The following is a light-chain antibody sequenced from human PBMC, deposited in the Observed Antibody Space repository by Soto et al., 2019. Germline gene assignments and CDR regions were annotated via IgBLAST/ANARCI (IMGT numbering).Light chain of an antibody. CDR3: QQYNSWPIT. CDR2: GAS. CDR1: QNINSD. V-gene: IGKV3D-15*01. J-gene: IGKJ5*01. Sequence: EIVMTQSPATLSVSPGESATLSCRASQNINSDLAWYVQKPGQAPRRVISGASTWGTDVPPRFTGSGSGTEFTLNISGLQSEDFAVYYCQQYNSWPITFGQGTRL.